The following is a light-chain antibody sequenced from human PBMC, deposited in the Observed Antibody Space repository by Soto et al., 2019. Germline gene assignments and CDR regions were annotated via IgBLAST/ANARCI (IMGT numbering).Light chain of an antibody. CDR3: QQYHTDWT. CDR1: ESIDNW. Sequence: DIQMTQSPSTLSASVXXXXXXXXRASESIDNWLAWYQQKPGKAPKLLIFAASTLVRGVPSRFSGRGSGTEFTLTISSLQADDYATFYCQQYHTDWTFGQGTKVDI. V-gene: IGKV1-5*01. CDR2: AAS. J-gene: IGKJ1*01.